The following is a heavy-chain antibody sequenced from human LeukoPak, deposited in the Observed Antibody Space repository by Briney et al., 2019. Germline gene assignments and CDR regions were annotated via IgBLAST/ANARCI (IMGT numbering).Heavy chain of an antibody. CDR3: AKDSVYYDSSGYHYFDY. V-gene: IGHV3-23*01. CDR2: ISGSGGST. Sequence: PGGSLRLSCAASGFTFSSYAMSWVRQALGKGLEWVSAISGSGGSTYYADSVKGRFTISRDNSKNTLYLQMNSLRAEDTAVYYCAKDSVYYDSSGYHYFDYWGQGTLVTVSS. CDR1: GFTFSSYA. J-gene: IGHJ4*02. D-gene: IGHD3-22*01.